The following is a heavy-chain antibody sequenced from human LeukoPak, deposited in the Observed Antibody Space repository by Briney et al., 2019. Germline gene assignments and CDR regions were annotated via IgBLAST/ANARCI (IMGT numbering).Heavy chain of an antibody. CDR1: GYSISSGYY. CDR2: IYHSGST. J-gene: IGHJ4*02. D-gene: IGHD3-22*01. V-gene: IGHV4-38-2*02. CDR3: ARGSTLRITMIVVDPSPCYFDY. Sequence: SETLSLTCTVSGYSISSGYYWGWIRQPPGKGLEWIGSIYHSGSTNYNPSLKSRVTISVDTSKNQFSLKLSSVTAADTAVYYCARGSTLRITMIVVDPSPCYFDYWGQGTLVTVSS.